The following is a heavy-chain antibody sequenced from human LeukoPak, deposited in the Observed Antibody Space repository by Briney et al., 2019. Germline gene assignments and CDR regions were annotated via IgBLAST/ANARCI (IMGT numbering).Heavy chain of an antibody. J-gene: IGHJ4*02. Sequence: GGSLRLSCAASGFTFSTYGTYWVRQVPGKGLEWVSSISASGETTYYADSVKGRFTISRDNSKNTLYLQMNSLRVEDTALYYCASRDPCSGGTCYPLAYWGQGTLVTVSS. CDR3: ASRDPCSGGTCYPLAY. V-gene: IGHV3-23*01. D-gene: IGHD2-15*01. CDR2: ISASGETT. CDR1: GFTFSTYG.